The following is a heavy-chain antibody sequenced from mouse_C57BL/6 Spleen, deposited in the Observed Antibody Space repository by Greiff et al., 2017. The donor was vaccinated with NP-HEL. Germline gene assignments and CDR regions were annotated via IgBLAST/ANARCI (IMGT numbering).Heavy chain of an antibody. CDR3: ARSRGTTVVAPFDY. D-gene: IGHD1-1*01. J-gene: IGHJ2*01. CDR1: GYTFTSYW. CDR2: IHPNSGST. V-gene: IGHV1-64*01. Sequence: VQLQQPGAELVKPGASVKLSCKASGYTFTSYWMHWVKQRPGQGLEWIGMIHPNSGSTNYNEKFKSKATLTVDKSSSTAYMQLSSLTSEDSAVYYCARSRGTTVVAPFDYWGQGTTLTVSS.